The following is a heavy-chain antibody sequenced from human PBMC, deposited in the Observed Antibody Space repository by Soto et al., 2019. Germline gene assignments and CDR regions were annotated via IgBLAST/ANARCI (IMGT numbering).Heavy chain of an antibody. J-gene: IGHJ4*02. V-gene: IGHV5-51*01. CDR2: VNPADSDT. CDR1: GYSFTNYC. CDR3: VRPDSTGYYSH. Sequence: PGESLKISCKGSGYSFTNYCIGWVRQMPGKGLEWMGIVNPADSDTRYSPSFQGQVTVSVDKSISTAYLQRGSLKASDTAMYYCVRPDSTGYYSHWGQGTPVTVSS. D-gene: IGHD3-9*01.